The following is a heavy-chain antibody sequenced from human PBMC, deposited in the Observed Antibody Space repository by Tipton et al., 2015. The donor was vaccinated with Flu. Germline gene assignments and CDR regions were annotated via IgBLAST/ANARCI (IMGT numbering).Heavy chain of an antibody. CDR3: ARMEWTVTTPRYFDL. CDR1: GDSMSSGGDY. J-gene: IGHJ2*01. D-gene: IGHD4-17*01. Sequence: TLSLTCTVSGDSMSSGGDYWSWIRQHPGKGLEWIGHIYYIGSTNYNPSLKSRVTISVDTSENQFSLKLSSVTAADTAVYYCARMEWTVTTPRYFDLWGRGTLVTVSS. CDR2: IYYIGST. V-gene: IGHV4-31*03.